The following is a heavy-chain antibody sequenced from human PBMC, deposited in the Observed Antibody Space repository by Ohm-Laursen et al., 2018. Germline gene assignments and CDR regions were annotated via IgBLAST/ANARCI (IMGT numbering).Heavy chain of an antibody. J-gene: IGHJ4*02. CDR2: ISWNSGSI. D-gene: IGHD1-26*01. CDR3: ASRRVGAGVVDY. V-gene: IGHV3-9*01. CDR1: GFTFDDYA. Sequence: SLRLSCAASGFTFDDYAMHWVRQAPGKGLEWVSGISWNSGSIGYADSVKGRFTISRDNAKNSLYLQMNSLRAEDTAVYYCASRRVGAGVVDYWGQGTLVTVSS.